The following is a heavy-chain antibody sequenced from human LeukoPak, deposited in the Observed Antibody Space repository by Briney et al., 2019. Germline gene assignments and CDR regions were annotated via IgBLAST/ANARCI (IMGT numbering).Heavy chain of an antibody. CDR1: GGSISSSSYY. CDR3: ARRRRSWRGLDAFDI. D-gene: IGHD6-13*01. CDR2: IYYSGST. Sequence: PSETLSLTCTVSGGSISSSSYYWGWIRQPPGKGLEWIGYIYYSGSTNYNPSLKSRVTISVDTSKNQFSLKLSSVTAADTAVYYCARRRRSWRGLDAFDIWGQGTMVTVSS. J-gene: IGHJ3*02. V-gene: IGHV4-61*05.